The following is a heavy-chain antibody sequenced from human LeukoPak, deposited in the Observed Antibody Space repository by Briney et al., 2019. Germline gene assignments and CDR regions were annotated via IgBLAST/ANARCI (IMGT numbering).Heavy chain of an antibody. J-gene: IGHJ4*02. CDR2: IYPGDSDT. D-gene: IGHD3-16*01. CDR3: ARHYYDYVWGSYGIDY. CDR1: GYSFSNYW. Sequence: GESLKISCKGSGYSFSNYWIGGVRQMPGKGLEWMGIIYPGDSDTSYSPSFQGQVTISADKSISTAYLQWSSLKDSDTAMYYCARHYYDYVWGSYGIDYWGQGTLVTVSS. V-gene: IGHV5-51*01.